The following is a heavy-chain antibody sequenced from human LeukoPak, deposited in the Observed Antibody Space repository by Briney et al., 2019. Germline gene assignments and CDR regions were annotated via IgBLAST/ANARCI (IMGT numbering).Heavy chain of an antibody. V-gene: IGHV3-30*02. CDR2: IQYDGSKK. CDR1: RFTFSSYW. CDR3: AKDLRRVSSGYYGGGVDY. D-gene: IGHD6-19*01. Sequence: GGSLRLSCAASRFTFSSYWMTWVRQAPGKGLEWVAFIQYDGSKKYYADSVKGRFTISRDSSKNTMYLQMNSLRPEDTAVYCCAKDLRRVSSGYYGGGVDYWGQGALVTVSS. J-gene: IGHJ4*02.